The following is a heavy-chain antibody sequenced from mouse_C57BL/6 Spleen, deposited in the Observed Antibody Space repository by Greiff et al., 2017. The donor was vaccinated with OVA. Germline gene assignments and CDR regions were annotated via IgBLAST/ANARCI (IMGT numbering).Heavy chain of an antibody. CDR3: ARRELLYAMDY. J-gene: IGHJ4*01. Sequence: QVQLKQSGPELVKPGASVKISCKASGYAFSSSWMNWVKQRPGKGLEWIGRIYPGDGDTNYNGKFKGKATLTADKSSSTAYMQLSSLTSEDSAVYFCARRELLYAMDYWGQGTSVTVSS. CDR1: GYAFSSSW. CDR2: IYPGDGDT. V-gene: IGHV1-82*01.